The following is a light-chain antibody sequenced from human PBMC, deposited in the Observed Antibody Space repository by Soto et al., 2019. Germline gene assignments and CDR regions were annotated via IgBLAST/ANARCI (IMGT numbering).Light chain of an antibody. CDR3: QQYNSYSGVT. CDR1: QSISSW. Sequence: DIQMTQSPSPLSASVGDRVAITCRASQSISSWLAWYQQKPGKAPKLLIYDASSLESGVPSRFSGSGSGTEFTLTISSLQPDDFATYYCQQYNSYSGVTFGQGTKVEIK. V-gene: IGKV1-5*01. CDR2: DAS. J-gene: IGKJ1*01.